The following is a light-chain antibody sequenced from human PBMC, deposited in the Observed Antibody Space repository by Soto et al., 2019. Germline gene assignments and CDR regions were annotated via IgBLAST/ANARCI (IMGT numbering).Light chain of an antibody. CDR1: QAIGSW. CDR3: QQANSFPIT. J-gene: IGKJ5*01. V-gene: IGKV1D-12*01. CDR2: AAS. Sequence: DIPMTQSPSSLSASVGDRVIITCRASQAIGSWLAWYQQKPGKAPKLLIYAASSLRSGVPSRFSGSGSGTDFTLTISSLQPEDFATYYCQQANSFPITFGQGTRLDI.